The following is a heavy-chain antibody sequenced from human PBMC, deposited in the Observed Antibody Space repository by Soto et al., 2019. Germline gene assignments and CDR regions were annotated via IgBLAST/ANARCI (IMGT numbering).Heavy chain of an antibody. D-gene: IGHD2-2*01. Sequence: EVQPVESGGGLVKPGGSLRLSCAASGFSFSDYSMNWVRQAPGKGLEWVSSISGSSSYIYYADSLKGRVTVSRDNAEKSLYLQMNSLRAEDTAVYYCARDGAYCSGTGCRDYYHYMDVWGKGTTVTVSS. CDR3: ARDGAYCSGTGCRDYYHYMDV. CDR2: ISGSSSYI. CDR1: GFSFSDYS. V-gene: IGHV3-21*01. J-gene: IGHJ6*03.